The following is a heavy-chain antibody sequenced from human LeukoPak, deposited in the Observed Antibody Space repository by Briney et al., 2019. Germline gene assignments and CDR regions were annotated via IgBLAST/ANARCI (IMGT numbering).Heavy chain of an antibody. D-gene: IGHD3-3*01. CDR1: GFTVSSNY. V-gene: IGHV3-53*01. J-gene: IGHJ4*02. Sequence: GGSLRLSCASSGFTVSSNYMSWVRQAPGKGLEWVAVIYAGGSTYYADSGKGRFTISRDNSKNTLYLQMNRLRAEDTAVYYCARDWSHRCFDYWGQGTLVTVSS. CDR2: IYAGGST. CDR3: ARDWSHRCFDY.